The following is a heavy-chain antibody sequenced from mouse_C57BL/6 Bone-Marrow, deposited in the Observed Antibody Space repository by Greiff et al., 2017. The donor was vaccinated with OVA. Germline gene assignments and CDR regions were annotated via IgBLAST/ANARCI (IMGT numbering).Heavy chain of an antibody. D-gene: IGHD2-5*01. CDR1: GFSLTSYG. CDR2: IWSGGST. V-gene: IGHV2-2*01. Sequence: VQLQQSGPGLVQPSQSLSIPCTVSGFSLTSYGVHWVRQSPGKGLEWLGVIWSGGSTDYNAAFISRLSISKDNSKSQVFFKMNSLQADDTAIYYCARNRAYYSNYVAYWGQGTLVTVSA. CDR3: ARNRAYYSNYVAY. J-gene: IGHJ3*01.